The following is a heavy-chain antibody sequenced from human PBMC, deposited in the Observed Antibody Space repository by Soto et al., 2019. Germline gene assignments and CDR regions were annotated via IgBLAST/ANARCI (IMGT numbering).Heavy chain of an antibody. V-gene: IGHV3-48*04. CDR1: GFTFSSFA. CDR2: ISSSGSTI. Sequence: GGSLRLSCAATGFTFSSFAMTWVRQAPGKGLEWVSYISSSGSTIYYADSVKGRFTISRDNAKNSLYLQMNSLRAEDTAVYYCATNYDSSPGLAFDIWGQGTMVTVSS. J-gene: IGHJ3*02. D-gene: IGHD3-22*01. CDR3: ATNYDSSPGLAFDI.